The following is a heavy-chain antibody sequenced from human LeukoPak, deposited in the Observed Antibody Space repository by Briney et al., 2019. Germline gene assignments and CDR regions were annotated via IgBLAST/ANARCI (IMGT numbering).Heavy chain of an antibody. V-gene: IGHV3-23*01. D-gene: IGHD6-13*01. CDR1: GFTFSSYA. CDR3: AKGGFSSWSFDY. Sequence: PGGSLRLSCAASGFTFSSYAMSWVRQAPGKGLGWVSAISGSGGSTYYADSVKGRFTISRDNSKNTLYLQMNSLRAEDTAVYYCAKGGFSSWSFDYWGQGTLVTVSS. CDR2: ISGSGGST. J-gene: IGHJ4*02.